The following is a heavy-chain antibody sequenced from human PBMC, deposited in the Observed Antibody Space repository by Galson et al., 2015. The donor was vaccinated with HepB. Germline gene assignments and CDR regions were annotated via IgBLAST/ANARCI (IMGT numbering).Heavy chain of an antibody. D-gene: IGHD2-2*01. Sequence: SLRLSCAASGLTFRNAWMTWVRQAPGKGLEWVGRIKSKTDGGTTDYAAPVKGRFTISRDDSKHTLYLQMNSLKTEDTAVYYCTYYCSSISCYGGFDYWGQGTLVAVSS. CDR2: IKSKTDGGTT. J-gene: IGHJ4*02. CDR1: GLTFRNAW. CDR3: TYYCSSISCYGGFDY. V-gene: IGHV3-15*01.